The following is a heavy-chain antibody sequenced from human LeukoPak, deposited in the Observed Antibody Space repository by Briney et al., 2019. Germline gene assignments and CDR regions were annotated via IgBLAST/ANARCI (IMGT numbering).Heavy chain of an antibody. CDR3: ARAPYCSGGSCYSGSYYYYMDV. CDR2: INHSGST. Sequence: SETLSLTCAVYGGSFRGYYWSWIPQPPGKGLEWIGEINHSGSTNYNPSLKSRVTISVDTSKNQFSLKLSSVTAADTAVYYCARAPYCSGGSCYSGSYYYYMDVWGKGTTVTVSS. CDR1: GGSFRGYY. J-gene: IGHJ6*03. D-gene: IGHD2-15*01. V-gene: IGHV4-34*01.